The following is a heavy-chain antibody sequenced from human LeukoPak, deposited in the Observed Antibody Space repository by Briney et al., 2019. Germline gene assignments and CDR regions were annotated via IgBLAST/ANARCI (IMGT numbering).Heavy chain of an antibody. J-gene: IGHJ4*02. V-gene: IGHV3-48*01. Sequence: GGSLRLSCAASGFTFSSYSMNWVRQAPGKGLEWVSYIISSGSTIYYADSVKGRFTISRDNAKNSLYLQMNILRAEDTAVYYCARDQGLIVVVPAAMDYWGQGTLVTVSS. CDR3: ARDQGLIVVVPAAMDY. D-gene: IGHD2-2*01. CDR1: GFTFSSYS. CDR2: IISSGSTI.